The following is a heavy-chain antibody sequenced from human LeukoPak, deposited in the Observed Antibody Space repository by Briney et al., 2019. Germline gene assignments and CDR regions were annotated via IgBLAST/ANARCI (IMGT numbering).Heavy chain of an antibody. Sequence: PGRSLRLAWAPASFTFSSYAISSVRQPPGNWMEWVSSISSSGSGKYYADSVRGRFTISRDNSKNTLDLQMHSLRAEDTAVYYCAKGPTYTSSSRFDPWGQGTLVTVSS. CDR3: AKGPTYTSSSRFDP. CDR2: ISSSGSGK. CDR1: SFTFSSYA. V-gene: IGHV3-23*01. J-gene: IGHJ5*02. D-gene: IGHD6-6*01.